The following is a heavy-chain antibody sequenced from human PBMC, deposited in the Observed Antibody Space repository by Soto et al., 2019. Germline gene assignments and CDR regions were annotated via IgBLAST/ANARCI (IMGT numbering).Heavy chain of an antibody. CDR3: ARRYSSSWYMFRHNWFDP. CDR2: IYHSGST. CDR1: GGSISGGGYS. Sequence: PSETLSLTCAVSGGSISGGGYSWSWLRQPPGKGLEWIGYIYHSGSTNYNPSLKSRVTISVDTSKNQFSLKLSSVTAADTAVYYCARRYSSSWYMFRHNWFDPWGQGTLVTVSS. J-gene: IGHJ5*02. V-gene: IGHV4-30-2*01. D-gene: IGHD6-13*01.